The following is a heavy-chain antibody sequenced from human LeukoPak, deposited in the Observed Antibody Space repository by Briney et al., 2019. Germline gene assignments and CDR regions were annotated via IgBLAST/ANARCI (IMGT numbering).Heavy chain of an antibody. CDR2: IYSGGGT. D-gene: IGHD3-9*01. Sequence: QPGGSLRVSCAASGFSVSSNYMNWVRQAPGKGLEWVSVIYSGGGTYYADSVKGRFTISRDNSKNTLYLQMNSLRADDTAVYYCARDEGFDSRRYYFDFWGQGTLVTVPS. J-gene: IGHJ4*02. V-gene: IGHV3-66*01. CDR3: ARDEGFDSRRYYFDF. CDR1: GFSVSSNY.